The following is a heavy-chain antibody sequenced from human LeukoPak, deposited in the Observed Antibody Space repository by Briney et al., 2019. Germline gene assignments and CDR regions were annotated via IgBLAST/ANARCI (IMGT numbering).Heavy chain of an antibody. CDR3: ARGRNYYDSGGYYYPFDY. V-gene: IGHV3-66*01. D-gene: IGHD3-22*01. J-gene: IGHJ4*02. CDR2: IYTSGST. CDR1: GFTVSSNY. Sequence: GGSLRLSCVASGFTVSSNYMSWVRQAPGKGLEWVSVIYTSGSTHYADSVKGRFTISRDNSKNTLYLQMNSLRAEDTAVYYCARGRNYYDSGGYYYPFDYWGQGTLVTVSS.